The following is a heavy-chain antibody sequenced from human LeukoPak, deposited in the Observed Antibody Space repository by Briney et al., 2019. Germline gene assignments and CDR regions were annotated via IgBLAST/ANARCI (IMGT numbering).Heavy chain of an antibody. CDR1: GFIFSIYE. Sequence: GGSLRLSCAASGFIFSIYEMNWVRQAPGKGLEWVSYISRSGSSRYYADSVKGRFTISRDNAKNSLYLRINSLRAQDTAVYYCARAPVTTYFDYWGQGTLVTVSS. CDR3: ARAPVTTYFDY. CDR2: ISRSGSSR. J-gene: IGHJ4*02. D-gene: IGHD4-17*01. V-gene: IGHV3-48*03.